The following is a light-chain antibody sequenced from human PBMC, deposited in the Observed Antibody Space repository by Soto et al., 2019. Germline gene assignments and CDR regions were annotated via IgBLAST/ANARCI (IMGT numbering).Light chain of an antibody. J-gene: IGLJ3*02. CDR2: LDRSGSY. V-gene: IGLV4-60*02. Sequence: QYVLTQSSSASASLGSSVKLTCILSSGHSTYIIAWHQQQPGKAPRFLMTLDRSGSYNRGSGVPDRFSGSSSGADRYLTIYNLQFEDEGDYYCDTWYSNTHKVFGGGTKLTVL. CDR1: SGHSTYI. CDR3: DTWYSNTHKV.